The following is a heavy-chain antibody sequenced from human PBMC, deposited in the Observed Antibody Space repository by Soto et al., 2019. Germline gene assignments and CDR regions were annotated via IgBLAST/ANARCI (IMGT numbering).Heavy chain of an antibody. CDR2: IHHSGST. CDR1: GGSISISNW. D-gene: IGHD1-26*01. V-gene: IGHV4-4*02. J-gene: IGHJ6*03. Sequence: SETLSLTCAVSGGSISISNWWSWVRQTPGKGLEWIGQIHHSGSTNYSPSLTSRVTISVDKSKNQFSLKMNSVTAADTAVYYWGRGGLFSYMAFGENGTTVTV. CDR3: GRGGLFSYMAF.